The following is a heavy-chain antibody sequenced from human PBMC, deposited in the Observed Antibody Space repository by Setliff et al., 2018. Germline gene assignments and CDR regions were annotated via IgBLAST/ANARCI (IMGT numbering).Heavy chain of an antibody. CDR2: IYWDDDK. Sequence: SGPTLVNPTQALALACSFSGFSLTTNGVGVGWIRQPPGKAPEWLAFIYWDDDKRHNPSLKNRLTVAKDTSNNQVVLTMSNMDPMDTATYYCAYREVGYGSGWNQGVLLYWGQGILVTVSS. D-gene: IGHD6-19*01. J-gene: IGHJ4*02. V-gene: IGHV2-5*02. CDR3: AYREVGYGSGWNQGVLLY. CDR1: GFSLTTNGVG.